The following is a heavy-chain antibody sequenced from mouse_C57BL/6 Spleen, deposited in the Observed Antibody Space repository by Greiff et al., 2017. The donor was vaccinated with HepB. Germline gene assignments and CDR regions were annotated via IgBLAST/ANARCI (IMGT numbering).Heavy chain of an antibody. D-gene: IGHD1-1*01. CDR3: ARDPYYGSSRDYAMDY. V-gene: IGHV1-53*01. CDR2: INPSNGGT. J-gene: IGHJ4*01. CDR1: GYTFTSYW. Sequence: QVHVKQPGTELVKPGASVKLSCKASGYTFTSYWMHWVKQRPGQGLEWIGNINPSNGGTNYNEKFKSKATLTVDKSSSTAYMQLSSLTSEDSAVYYCARDPYYGSSRDYAMDYWGQGTSVTVSS.